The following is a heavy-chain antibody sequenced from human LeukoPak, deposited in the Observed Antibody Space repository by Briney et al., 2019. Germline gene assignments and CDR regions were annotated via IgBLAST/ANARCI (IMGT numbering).Heavy chain of an antibody. CDR3: ARDLGYCSGGSCY. Sequence: ASVKVSYKASGYTFTGYYMHWVRQAPGQGLEWMGRISPNSGGTNYAQKFQGRVTMTSDTSISTAYMELSRLRSDDTAVYYCARDLGYCSGGSCYWGQGTLVTVSS. V-gene: IGHV1-2*06. CDR1: GYTFTGYY. J-gene: IGHJ4*02. D-gene: IGHD2-15*01. CDR2: ISPNSGGT.